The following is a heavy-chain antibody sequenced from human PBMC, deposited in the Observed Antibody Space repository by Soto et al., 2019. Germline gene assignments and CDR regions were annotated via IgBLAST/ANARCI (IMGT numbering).Heavy chain of an antibody. CDR1: GYTFTSYG. D-gene: IGHD6-13*01. CDR3: ARVRIAAAGVHWFDP. J-gene: IGHJ5*02. V-gene: IGHV1-18*01. Sequence: GASVKVSCKASGYTFTSYGISWVRQAPGQGLEWMGWISAYNGNTNYAQKLQGRVTMTTDTSTSTAYMELRSLRSDDTAVYYCARVRIAAAGVHWFDPWGQGTLVTVSS. CDR2: ISAYNGNT.